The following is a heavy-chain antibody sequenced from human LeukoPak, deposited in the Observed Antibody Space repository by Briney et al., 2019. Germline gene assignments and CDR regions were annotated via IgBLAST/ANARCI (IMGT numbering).Heavy chain of an antibody. Sequence: PGGSLRLSCAASGFTFSNYWMSWVRQAPGKGLEWVSAISGSGGSTYYADSVKGRFTISRDNSKNTLYLQMNSLRAEDTAVYYCAKDILMGDSSGYYPFDAFDIWGQGTMVTVSS. CDR2: ISGSGGST. CDR3: AKDILMGDSSGYYPFDAFDI. V-gene: IGHV3-23*01. D-gene: IGHD3-22*01. CDR1: GFTFSNYW. J-gene: IGHJ3*02.